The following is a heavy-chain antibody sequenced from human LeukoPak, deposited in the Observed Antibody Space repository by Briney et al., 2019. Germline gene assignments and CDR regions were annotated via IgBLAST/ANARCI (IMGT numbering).Heavy chain of an antibody. CDR2: VNPNSGNT. CDR1: GGTFSSYA. D-gene: IGHD1-26*01. CDR3: AREPLDGEGATIFDF. V-gene: IGHV1-8*02. J-gene: IGHJ4*02. Sequence: ASVKVSCKASGGTFSSYAISWVRQATGQGLEWMGWVNPNSGNTGYAQNFQGRVTMTRNPSISTAYMELSSLRSEDTAVYYCAREPLDGEGATIFDFWGQGTLVTVSS.